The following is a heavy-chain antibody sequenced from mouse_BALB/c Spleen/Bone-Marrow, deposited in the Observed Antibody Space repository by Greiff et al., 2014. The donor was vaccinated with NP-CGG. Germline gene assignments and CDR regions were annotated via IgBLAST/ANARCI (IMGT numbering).Heavy chain of an antibody. CDR2: INPSSGYT. D-gene: IGHD2-4*01. CDR1: GYTFTSYT. V-gene: IGHV1-4*01. CDR3: ARRWDYALDY. Sequence: LQESGAELARPGASVKMSCKASGYTFTSYTMHWVKQRPGQGLEWIGYINPSSGYTNYNQKFKDKATLTADRSSSTAYMQLSSLTSEDSAVYYCARRWDYALDYWGQGTTLTVSS. J-gene: IGHJ2*01.